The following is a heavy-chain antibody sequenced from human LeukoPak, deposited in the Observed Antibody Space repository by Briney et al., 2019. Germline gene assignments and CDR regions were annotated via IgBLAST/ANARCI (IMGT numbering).Heavy chain of an antibody. CDR2: IYPGDSDT. CDR1: GDSFTSYW. J-gene: IGHJ4*02. D-gene: IGHD6-13*01. V-gene: IGHV5-51*01. CDR3: ARRLKIAAAAEFDY. Sequence: GESLKISCKGSGDSFTSYWIGWVRQMPGKGLEWMGLIYPGDSDTRYSPSFQGQVTISADKSISTAYLQWSSLKASDTAMYYCARRLKIAAAAEFDYWGQGTLVTVSS.